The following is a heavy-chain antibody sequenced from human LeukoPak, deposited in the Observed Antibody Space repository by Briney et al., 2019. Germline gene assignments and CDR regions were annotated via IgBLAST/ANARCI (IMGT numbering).Heavy chain of an antibody. CDR3: ACGLSPAVLS. Sequence: SGTLSLTCAVSGGSISSSSWWSWVRQPPGKGLEWIGEIYHSGNTNYNPSLKSRVTISVDTSKNQFSLKLSSVTAADTAVYYCACGLSPAVLSWGQGTLVTVSS. V-gene: IGHV4-4*02. CDR2: IYHSGNT. J-gene: IGHJ4*02. D-gene: IGHD3-16*02. CDR1: GGSISSSSW.